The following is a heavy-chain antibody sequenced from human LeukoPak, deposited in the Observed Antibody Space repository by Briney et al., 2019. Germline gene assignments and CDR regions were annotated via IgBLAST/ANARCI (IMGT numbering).Heavy chain of an antibody. CDR2: ISYDGSNK. CDR3: ARDPCSGGSCYRNFDY. V-gene: IGHV3-30-3*01. J-gene: IGHJ4*02. Sequence: GGSLRLSCAAPGFTSSSYATYGVRQGPGKGREWVAVISYDGSNKYYAESVKGRFTIARDNSKNTLYLQMNSLRDEDTSVYHCARDPCSGGSCYRNFDYWGQGTLVTVSS. CDR1: GFTSSSYA. D-gene: IGHD2-15*01.